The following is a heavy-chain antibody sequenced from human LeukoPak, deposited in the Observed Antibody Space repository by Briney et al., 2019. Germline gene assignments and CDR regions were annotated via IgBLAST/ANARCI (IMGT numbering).Heavy chain of an antibody. Sequence: SVKVSCKASGGTFSSYAISWVRQAPGQGLEWMGGIIPIFGTANYAQKFQGRVTITTGESTSTAYMELSSLRSEDTAVYYCANGGDDYDFWSGLSSWFDPWGQGTLVTVSS. CDR1: GGTFSSYA. V-gene: IGHV1-69*05. J-gene: IGHJ5*02. CDR2: IIPIFGTA. D-gene: IGHD3-3*01. CDR3: ANGGDDYDFWSGLSSWFDP.